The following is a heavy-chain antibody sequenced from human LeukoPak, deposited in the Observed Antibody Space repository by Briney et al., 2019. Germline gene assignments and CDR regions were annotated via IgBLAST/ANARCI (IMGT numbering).Heavy chain of an antibody. J-gene: IGHJ3*02. V-gene: IGHV3-48*01. Sequence: RPGGSLRLSCAASGFTFSSYSMNWVRQAPWKGLEWVSYISSSSSTIYYADSVKGRFTISRDNAKNSLYLQMNSLRAEDTAVYYCAKSHDFLPPYDAFDIWGQGTMVTVSS. CDR1: GFTFSSYS. CDR2: ISSSSSTI. D-gene: IGHD3-3*01. CDR3: AKSHDFLPPYDAFDI.